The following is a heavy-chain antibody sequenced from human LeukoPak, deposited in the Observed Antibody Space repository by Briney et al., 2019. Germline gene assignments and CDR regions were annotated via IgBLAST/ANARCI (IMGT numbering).Heavy chain of an antibody. Sequence: ASVKVSCKASGYTFTGYYMHWVRQAPGQGLEWRGWINPNSGGTNYAQKFQGRVTMTRDTSISTAYMELSRLRADDTAVYYCARGGIVVSSTTAFDIWGQGTMVTVSS. D-gene: IGHD3-22*01. V-gene: IGHV1-2*02. J-gene: IGHJ3*02. CDR1: GYTFTGYY. CDR2: INPNSGGT. CDR3: ARGGIVVSSTTAFDI.